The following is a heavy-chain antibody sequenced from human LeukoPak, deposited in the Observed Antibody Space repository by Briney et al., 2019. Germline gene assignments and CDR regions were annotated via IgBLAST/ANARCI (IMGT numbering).Heavy chain of an antibody. CDR1: GGAISGRRDY. J-gene: IGHJ3*02. CDR2: IYYSGST. CDR3: ARNVSRGEPGGAFDI. V-gene: IGHV4-39*01. D-gene: IGHD3-16*01. Sequence: SETLSLTCTVSGGAISGRRDYWGWIRQPPGKGLEWTASIYYSGSTHYNPSLKSRVTISVDTSRNQFSLELRTATAADSAMYYCARNVSRGEPGGAFDIWGQGTMVTVSS.